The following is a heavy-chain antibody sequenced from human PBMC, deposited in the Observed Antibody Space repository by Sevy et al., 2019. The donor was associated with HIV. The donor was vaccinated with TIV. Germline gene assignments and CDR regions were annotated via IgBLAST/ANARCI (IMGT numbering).Heavy chain of an antibody. CDR3: ARDATGYTSSSVWFDP. V-gene: IGHV4-30-4*01. CDR2: ISYTGNT. Sequence: SETLSLTCTVSGGSISSGNYYWHWIRQPPGKGLEWIGYISYTGNTYYNPSLKSPVTISVDTSNNRFSLRLTSVTAADTAVYYCARDATGYTSSSVWFDPWGQGTLVTVSS. D-gene: IGHD6-6*01. CDR1: GGSISSGNYY. J-gene: IGHJ5*02.